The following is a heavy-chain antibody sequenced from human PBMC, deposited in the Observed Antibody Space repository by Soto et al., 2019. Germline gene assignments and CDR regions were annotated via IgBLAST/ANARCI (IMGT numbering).Heavy chain of an antibody. CDR1: GDSVSSNSAA. D-gene: IGHD3-22*01. CDR3: ARVLYYYDSSGYYYVPYYYYGMDV. J-gene: IGHJ6*02. CDR2: TYYRSKWYN. Sequence: PSQTLSLTFAISGDSVSSNSAAWNCISQSPSRGLEWLGRTYYRSKWYNDYAVSVKSRITINPDTSKNQFSLQLNSVTPEDTAVYYCARVLYYYDSSGYYYVPYYYYGMDVWGQGTTVTVSS. V-gene: IGHV6-1*01.